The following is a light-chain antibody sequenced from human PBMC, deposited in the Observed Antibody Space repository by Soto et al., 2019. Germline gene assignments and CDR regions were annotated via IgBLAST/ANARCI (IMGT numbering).Light chain of an antibody. V-gene: IGLV2-14*01. Sequence: QSALTQPASVSGSPGQSITISCTGTNDDIGSYDYVSWYQQDPGKAPKLMIYDVSNRPSGISTRFSGSKSGNTASLTISRLQAEDEAHYYCASYTNTSPVIFGGGTKLTVL. J-gene: IGLJ2*01. CDR2: DVS. CDR3: ASYTNTSPVI. CDR1: NDDIGSYDY.